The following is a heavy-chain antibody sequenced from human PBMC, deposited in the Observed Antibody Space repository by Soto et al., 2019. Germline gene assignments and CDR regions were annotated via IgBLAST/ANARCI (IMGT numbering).Heavy chain of an antibody. J-gene: IGHJ4*02. CDR1: GGSISSYY. Sequence: SETMSLTFTVSGGSISSYYWSWIRQPPGKGLEWIGYIYHSGSTYYNPSLKSRVTISVDRSKNQFSLKLSSVTAADTAVYYCARSPKGLGNFDYWGQGTLVTVSS. V-gene: IGHV4-59*12. D-gene: IGHD3-10*01. CDR2: IYHSGST. CDR3: ARSPKGLGNFDY.